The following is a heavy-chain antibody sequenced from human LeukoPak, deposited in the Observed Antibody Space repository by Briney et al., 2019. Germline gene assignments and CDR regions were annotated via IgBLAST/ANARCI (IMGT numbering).Heavy chain of an antibody. Sequence: PGGSLRLSCTASGFTFTSYAMTWVRQAPGKGLEWVSYISSSSSTIYYADSVKGRFTISRDNAKNSLYLQMNSLRAEDTAVYYCASGGIRFLEWLEDDAFDIWGQGTMVTVSS. J-gene: IGHJ3*02. CDR1: GFTFTSYA. V-gene: IGHV3-48*01. CDR2: ISSSSSTI. CDR3: ASGGIRFLEWLEDDAFDI. D-gene: IGHD3-3*01.